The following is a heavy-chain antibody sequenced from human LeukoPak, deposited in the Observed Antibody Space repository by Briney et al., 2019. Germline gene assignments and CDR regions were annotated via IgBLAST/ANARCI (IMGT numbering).Heavy chain of an antibody. CDR1: GGSTNRYY. CDR3: ARLSPYYYMDV. CDR2: IYTSGNT. J-gene: IGHJ6*03. V-gene: IGHV4-4*09. Sequence: PSETLSLTCAVSGGSTNRYYWSWIRQPPGKGLEWIGYIYTSGNTNYNPSLKSRVTISVDTSKNQFSLNLSSVTAADTAVYYCARLSPYYYMDVWDKGTTVTVSS.